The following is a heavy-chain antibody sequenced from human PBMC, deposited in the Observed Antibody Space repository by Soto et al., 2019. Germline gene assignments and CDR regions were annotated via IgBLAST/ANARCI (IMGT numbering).Heavy chain of an antibody. CDR2: IIPIFGTA. Sequence: QVQLVQSGAEVKKPGSSVKVSCKASGGTFSSYAISWVRQAPGQGLEWMGGIIPIFGTANYAQKFQGRVTITAGKSTTTASMRLSSLRSGDTAVYYSADSSRAGELQGGMDYWGQGTLVTVSS. CDR1: GGTFSSYA. V-gene: IGHV1-69*14. J-gene: IGHJ4*02. CDR3: ADSSRAGELQGGMDY. D-gene: IGHD1-26*01.